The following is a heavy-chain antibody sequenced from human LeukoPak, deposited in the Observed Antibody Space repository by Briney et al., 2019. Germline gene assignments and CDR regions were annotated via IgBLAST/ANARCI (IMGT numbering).Heavy chain of an antibody. J-gene: IGHJ4*02. CDR2: IKSKTDGETT. CDR1: KFTLTNAW. D-gene: IGHD6-19*01. V-gene: IGHV3-15*01. Sequence: GGSLRLSCAASKFTLTNAWMSCGSQAPGKGLEWVGRIKSKTDGETTDYAAPVKGRFTISRDDSKSTLYLQMNNLKTEDTAVYYCNTANAVPLSDYWGQGALVIVSS. CDR3: NTANAVPLSDY.